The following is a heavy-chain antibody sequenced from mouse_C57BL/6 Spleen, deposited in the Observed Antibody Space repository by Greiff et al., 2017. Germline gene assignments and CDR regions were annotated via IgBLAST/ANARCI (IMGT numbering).Heavy chain of an antibody. Sequence: LKESGAELVRPGASVTLSCKASGYTFTDYEMHWVKQTPVHGLEWIGAIDPETGGTAYNQKFKGKAILTADKSSSTAYMELRSLTSEDSAVYYCTRRGDYYGSSFDYWGQGTTLTVSS. CDR1: GYTFTDYE. CDR2: IDPETGGT. J-gene: IGHJ2*01. V-gene: IGHV1-15*01. CDR3: TRRGDYYGSSFDY. D-gene: IGHD1-1*01.